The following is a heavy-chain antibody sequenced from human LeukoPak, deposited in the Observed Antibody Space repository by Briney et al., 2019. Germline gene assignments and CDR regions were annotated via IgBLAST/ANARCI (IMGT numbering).Heavy chain of an antibody. CDR3: TTDMDR. CDR1: GFTFSNAW. CDR2: IKSKGDGETI. J-gene: IGHJ5*02. V-gene: IGHV3-15*01. Sequence: GGSLRLSCTASGFTFSNAWMSWVRQAPGKGLEWVGRIKSKGDGETIDYAAPVQGRFSISRDDSKNTLYLQMNSLKTEDTAVYYCTTDMDRWGQGTLVIVSS.